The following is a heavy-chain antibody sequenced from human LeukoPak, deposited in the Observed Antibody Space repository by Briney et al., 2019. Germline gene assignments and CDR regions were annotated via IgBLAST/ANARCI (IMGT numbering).Heavy chain of an antibody. V-gene: IGHV1-46*01. CDR3: ARDVDTAMGPGPYYYYYMDV. CDR1: GYTFTSYY. D-gene: IGHD5-18*01. Sequence: ASVKVSCKASGYTFTSYYMHWVRQAPGQGLEWMGIINPSGGSTSYAQKFQGRVTMTRDMSTSTVYMELSSLRSEDTAVYYCARDVDTAMGPGPYYYYYMDVWGKGTTVTVSS. CDR2: INPSGGST. J-gene: IGHJ6*03.